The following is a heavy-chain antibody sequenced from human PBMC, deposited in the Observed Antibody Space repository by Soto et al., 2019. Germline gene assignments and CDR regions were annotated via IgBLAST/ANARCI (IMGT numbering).Heavy chain of an antibody. D-gene: IGHD5-18*01. CDR1: GYTFTSYG. CDR2: INAYNGNT. CDR3: ARDVGYGLIDY. V-gene: IGHV1-18*01. J-gene: IGHJ4*02. Sequence: ASVKVSCKASGYTFTSYGISWVRQAPGQGLEWMGWINAYNGNTNYAQKLQGRVTMTTDTYTSTAYMERRSLRSDDTAVYYCARDVGYGLIDYWGQGTQVTVSS.